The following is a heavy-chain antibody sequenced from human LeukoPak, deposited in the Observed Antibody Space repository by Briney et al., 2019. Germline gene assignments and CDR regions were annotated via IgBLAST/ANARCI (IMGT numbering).Heavy chain of an antibody. CDR3: AREWDIVVETAIPYFQH. V-gene: IGHV1-3*01. CDR2: INAGNGNT. CDR1: GYTFTSYA. Sequence: TSVKVSCKASGYTFTSYAMHWVRQAPGQRLEWMGWINAGNGNTRFSQKFQGRVTITRDTSASTAYMELSSLRSDDTAVYYCAREWDIVVETAIPYFQHWGQGTLVTVSS. D-gene: IGHD2-21*02. J-gene: IGHJ1*01.